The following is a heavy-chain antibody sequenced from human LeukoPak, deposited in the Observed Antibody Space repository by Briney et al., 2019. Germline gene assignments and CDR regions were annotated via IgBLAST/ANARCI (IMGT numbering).Heavy chain of an antibody. V-gene: IGHV4-30-2*01. CDR2: IYHSGST. D-gene: IGHD2-2*02. CDR1: GGSISSGGYS. J-gene: IGHJ3*02. CDR3: AGYCSSTSCYIPDAFDI. Sequence: SETLSLTCAVSGGSISSGGYSWSWIRQPPGKGLEWIGYIYHSGSTYYNPSLKSRVTISVDRSKNQFSLKLSSVTAADTAVYYCAGYCSSTSCYIPDAFDIWGQGTMVTVSS.